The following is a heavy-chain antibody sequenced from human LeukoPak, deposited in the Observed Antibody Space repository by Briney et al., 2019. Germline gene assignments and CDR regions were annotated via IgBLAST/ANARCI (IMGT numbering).Heavy chain of an antibody. J-gene: IGHJ4*02. Sequence: PSETLSLTCAVSGGSISSSNWWSWVRQPPGKGLEWIGEIYHSGSTNYNPSLKSRVTISVDKSKNQFSLKLSSVTAADTAVYYCARGRGGSYYYDSSGHHYYFDYWGQGTLVTVSS. CDR1: GGSISSSNW. D-gene: IGHD3-22*01. CDR2: IYHSGST. CDR3: ARGRGGSYYYDSSGHHYYFDY. V-gene: IGHV4-4*02.